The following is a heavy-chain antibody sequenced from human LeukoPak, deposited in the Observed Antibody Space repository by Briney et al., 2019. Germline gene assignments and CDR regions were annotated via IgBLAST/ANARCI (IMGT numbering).Heavy chain of an antibody. CDR3: AWQPALAAAGALDY. CDR1: GFTFSSYW. V-gene: IGHV3-74*01. Sequence: GGSLRLSCAASGFTFSSYWMHWVRQAPGKGLVWVSRVNSDGSSTNYADSVKGRFTICRDNAKNTLYLQMNSLRDEDTAVYYCAWQPALAAAGALDYWGQGTLVTVSS. J-gene: IGHJ4*02. CDR2: VNSDGSST. D-gene: IGHD6-13*01.